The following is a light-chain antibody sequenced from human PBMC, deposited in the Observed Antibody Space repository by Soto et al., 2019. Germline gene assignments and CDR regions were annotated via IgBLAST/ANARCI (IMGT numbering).Light chain of an antibody. CDR2: DAS. V-gene: IGKV3-11*01. CDR3: QQRSNWPPVIT. Sequence: EIVLTQSPATLSLSPGERATLSCRASQSFSSYLAWYQQKPGQAPRLLIYDASKRATGIPARFSGRGSGTDFTLTISSLETEDFAVYYCQQRSNWPPVITFGQGTRLEI. CDR1: QSFSSY. J-gene: IGKJ5*01.